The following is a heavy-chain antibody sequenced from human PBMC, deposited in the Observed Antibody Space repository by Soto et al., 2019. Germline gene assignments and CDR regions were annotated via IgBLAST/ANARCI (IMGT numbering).Heavy chain of an antibody. D-gene: IGHD5-12*01. CDR2: IYYSRST. V-gene: IGHV4-31*03. CDR3: ARLSRGYSGYDWPFDY. J-gene: IGHJ4*02. CDR1: GGSISSGGYY. Sequence: SETLSLTCTVSGGSISSGGYYWSWIRQHPGKGLEWIGYIYYSRSTYYNPSLKSRVTISVDTSKNQFSLKLSSVTAADTAVYYCARLSRGYSGYDWPFDYWGQGTLVTVSS.